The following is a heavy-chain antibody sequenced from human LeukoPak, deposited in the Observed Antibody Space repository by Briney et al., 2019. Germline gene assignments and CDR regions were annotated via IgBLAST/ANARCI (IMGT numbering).Heavy chain of an antibody. CDR1: GFNFANHA. CDR2: ISGGGDIT. J-gene: IGHJ4*02. V-gene: IGHV3-23*01. CDR3: VREDTPATANY. D-gene: IGHD2-21*02. Sequence: GGSLRLSCAASGFNFANHAMSWVRETPGKGLEWVSAISGGGDITYYADSVTGRFTISRDNSKDTLFLQMHSLRPGDTAVYYCVREDTPATANYWGQGTLVTISS.